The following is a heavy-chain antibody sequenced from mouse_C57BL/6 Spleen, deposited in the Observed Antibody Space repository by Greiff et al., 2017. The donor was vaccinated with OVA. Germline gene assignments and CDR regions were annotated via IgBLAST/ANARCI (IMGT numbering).Heavy chain of an antibody. J-gene: IGHJ2*01. Sequence: VQLQQSGPELVKPGASVKISCKASGYAFSSSWMTWVKQRPGQGLEWIGRIYPGDGDTNYNGKFKGKATLTADKSASTAYMQLSSLTSEDAAVYYGATYYGSSDYFDYWGQGTTLTVSA. D-gene: IGHD1-1*01. CDR3: ATYYGSSDYFDY. V-gene: IGHV1-82*01. CDR2: IYPGDGDT. CDR1: GYAFSSSW.